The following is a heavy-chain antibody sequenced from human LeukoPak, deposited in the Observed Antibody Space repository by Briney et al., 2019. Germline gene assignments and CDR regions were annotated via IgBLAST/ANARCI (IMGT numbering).Heavy chain of an antibody. Sequence: SETLSLTCAVYGGSFSGYYWGWIRQPPGKGLEWIGSIYYSGSTYYNPSLKSRVTISVDTSKNQFSLKLSSVTAADTAVYYCQAGYGDYLDAFDIWGQGTMVTVSS. V-gene: IGHV4-39*01. CDR3: QAGYGDYLDAFDI. D-gene: IGHD4-17*01. CDR1: GGSFSGYY. CDR2: IYYSGST. J-gene: IGHJ3*02.